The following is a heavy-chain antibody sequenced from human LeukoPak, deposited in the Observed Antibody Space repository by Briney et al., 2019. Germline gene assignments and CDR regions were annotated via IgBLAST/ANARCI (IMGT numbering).Heavy chain of an antibody. V-gene: IGHV3-15*01. CDR2: IKSKIDGGTA. D-gene: IGHD2-15*01. CDR3: TSISASVVGESFDY. CDR1: GFTFRNAW. J-gene: IGHJ4*02. Sequence: GGSLRRSCAASGFTFRNAWMSWVRQVPGKGLEWVGRIKSKIDGGTADYAAPVKGRFTISRDDSKNTVDLQMNSLKTEDTALYYCTSISASVVGESFDYWGQGTQVTVSS.